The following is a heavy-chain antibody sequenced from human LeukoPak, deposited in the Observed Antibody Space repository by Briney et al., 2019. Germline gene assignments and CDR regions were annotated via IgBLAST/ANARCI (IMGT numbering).Heavy chain of an antibody. CDR2: IIPIFGTA. CDR3: AREGNLITFGGVIVYDAFDI. D-gene: IGHD3-16*02. J-gene: IGHJ3*02. Sequence: SVKVSCKASGGTFSSYAISWVRQAPGQGLEWMGGIIPIFGTANYAQEFQGRVTITADESTSTAYMELSSLRSEDTAVYYCAREGNLITFGGVIVYDAFDIWGQGTMVTVSS. V-gene: IGHV1-69*13. CDR1: GGTFSSYA.